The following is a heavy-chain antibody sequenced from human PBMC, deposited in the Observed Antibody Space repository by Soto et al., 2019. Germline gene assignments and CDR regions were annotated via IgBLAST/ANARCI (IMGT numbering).Heavy chain of an antibody. J-gene: IGHJ6*02. CDR3: ASYIPGDFNMDV. D-gene: IGHD3-10*02. CDR1: GYKIDTYW. Sequence: PGESLKISCKASGYKIDTYWIAWVRQMSGKGLEWMGILYPGDSDTRYSPSFEGQVTISAGKSISTAYLQWSSLKASDTAMYYCASYIPGDFNMDVWGQGTTVTVSS. V-gene: IGHV5-51*01. CDR2: LYPGDSDT.